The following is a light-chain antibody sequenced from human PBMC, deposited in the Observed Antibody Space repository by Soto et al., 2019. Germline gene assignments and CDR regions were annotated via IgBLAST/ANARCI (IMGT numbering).Light chain of an antibody. Sequence: DIVLTHWLGTRSWCQGEDAIRSGRASQTVNNNYLAWCQQKPGQAPRLLIYGASRRATGIPDRFSGSASGTDFTLTISRLEPEDFAVYFCQQYSDLPMTFGQRTRLEIK. CDR3: QQYSDLPMT. CDR2: GAS. J-gene: IGKJ5*01. CDR1: QTVNNNY. V-gene: IGKV3-20*01.